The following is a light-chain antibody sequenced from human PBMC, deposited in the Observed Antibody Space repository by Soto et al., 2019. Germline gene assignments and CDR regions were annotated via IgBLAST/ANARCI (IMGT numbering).Light chain of an antibody. J-gene: IGKJ1*01. V-gene: IGKV3-15*01. CDR2: GAS. Sequence: ETVMTQSPATLSVSPGERVTLSCRASQSISSSLAWYQQKPGQSPRLLIYGASTRATGIPVRFTGSGSGTEFTLTISSLQSEDFAIYYCQQYNNWPPWTFGQGTKVEIK. CDR3: QQYNNWPPWT. CDR1: QSISSS.